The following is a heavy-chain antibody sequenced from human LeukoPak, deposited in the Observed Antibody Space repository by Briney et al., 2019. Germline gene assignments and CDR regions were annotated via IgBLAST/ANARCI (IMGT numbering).Heavy chain of an antibody. Sequence: SVKVSCKXSGGTFSSYTISWVRQAPRQGLEWMGRIIPILGIANYAQKFQGRVTITADKSTSTAYMELSSLRSEDTAVYYCARDFWSGYYSQTDAFDIWGQGTMVTVSS. CDR3: ARDFWSGYYSQTDAFDI. D-gene: IGHD3-3*01. J-gene: IGHJ3*02. CDR2: IIPILGIA. CDR1: GGTFSSYT. V-gene: IGHV1-69*04.